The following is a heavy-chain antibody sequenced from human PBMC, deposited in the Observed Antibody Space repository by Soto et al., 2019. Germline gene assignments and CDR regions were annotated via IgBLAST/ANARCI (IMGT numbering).Heavy chain of an antibody. CDR3: AEGHSYGLYYFDY. CDR2: ISYDGSNK. J-gene: IGHJ4*02. V-gene: IGHV3-30*18. Sequence: RRLSCAASGFTFSSYGMHWVRQAPGKGLEWVAVISYDGSNKYYADSVKGRFTISRDNSKNTLYLQMNSLRAEDTAVYYCAEGHSYGLYYFDYWGQGTLVTVSS. D-gene: IGHD5-18*01. CDR1: GFTFSSYG.